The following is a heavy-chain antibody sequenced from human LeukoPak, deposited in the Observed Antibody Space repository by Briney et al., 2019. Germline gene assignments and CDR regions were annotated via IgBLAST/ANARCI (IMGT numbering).Heavy chain of an antibody. D-gene: IGHD3-22*01. Sequence: SETLSLTCAVYGGSFSGYYWSWIRQPPGKGLEWIGEINHSGSTNYNPSLKSRVTISVDTSKNQFSLKLSSVTAADTAVYYCARGHGRVVVITRRYNWFDPWGQGTLVTVSS. CDR2: INHSGST. CDR3: ARGHGRVVVITRRYNWFDP. J-gene: IGHJ5*02. V-gene: IGHV4-34*01. CDR1: GGSFSGYY.